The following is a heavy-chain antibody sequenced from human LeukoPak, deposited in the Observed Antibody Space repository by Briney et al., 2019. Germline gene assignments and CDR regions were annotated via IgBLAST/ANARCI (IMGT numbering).Heavy chain of an antibody. D-gene: IGHD3-10*01. Sequence: SETLSLTCTVSGGSISSSSYYWGWIRQPPGKGREWIGSIYYSGSTYYNPSLKSRVTISVDTSKNQFSLKLSSVTAADTAVYYCARDTEGYYGPGSYLFWGQGTLVTVSS. CDR2: IYYSGST. J-gene: IGHJ4*02. CDR1: GGSISSSSYY. V-gene: IGHV4-39*07. CDR3: ARDTEGYYGPGSYLF.